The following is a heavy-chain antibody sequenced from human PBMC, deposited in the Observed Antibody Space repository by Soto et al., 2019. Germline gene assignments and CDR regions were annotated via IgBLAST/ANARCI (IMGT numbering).Heavy chain of an antibody. V-gene: IGHV1-69*19. CDR2: ISPMFGAA. CDR3: AREVQVHTPAFVY. CDR1: GGTXXTYA. J-gene: IGHJ4*02. D-gene: IGHD3-10*01. Sequence: QVQLVQSGAEMXXPGXSXXXXXXXXGGTXXTYAMNWVRQAPGQGPEWMGDISPMFGAANYAPKFQGRVTITADESTGTSYMQLSSLTSEDTALYFCAREVQVHTPAFVYWGQGTLVTVSS.